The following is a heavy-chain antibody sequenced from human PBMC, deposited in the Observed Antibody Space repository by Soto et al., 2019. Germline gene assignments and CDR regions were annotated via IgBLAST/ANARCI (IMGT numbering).Heavy chain of an antibody. Sequence: QVQLQESGPGLVKPSGTLSLTCAVSGGSISSSNWWSWVRQPPGKGLEWIGEIYHSGSTNHNPSLKSRVTMSVDKSKNQFSLKLSSVTAADTAVYYCARDRATVTSPYNWFDPWGQGTLVTVSS. V-gene: IGHV4-4*02. CDR3: ARDRATVTSPYNWFDP. J-gene: IGHJ5*02. CDR1: GGSISSSNW. D-gene: IGHD4-17*01. CDR2: IYHSGST.